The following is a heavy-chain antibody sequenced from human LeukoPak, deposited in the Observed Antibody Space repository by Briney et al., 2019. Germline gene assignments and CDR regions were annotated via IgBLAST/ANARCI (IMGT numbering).Heavy chain of an antibody. D-gene: IGHD1-26*01. CDR1: GFTLSDYY. J-gene: IGHJ4*02. Sequence: GGSLRLSCAATGFTLSDYYMSWIRQAPGKGLEWVSYISSSGSTIYYADSVKGRFTISRDNAKNSLYLQMNSLRAEDTAVYYCARVLSWELPRLGEFDYWGQGTLVTVSS. CDR3: ARVLSWELPRLGEFDY. CDR2: ISSSGSTI. V-gene: IGHV3-11*01.